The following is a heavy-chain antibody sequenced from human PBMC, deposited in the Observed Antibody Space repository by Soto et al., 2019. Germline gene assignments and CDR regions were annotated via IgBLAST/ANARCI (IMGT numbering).Heavy chain of an antibody. CDR2: INDRGDKT. CDR1: GFTFINYA. CDR3: AKESTRAGVPLFDH. D-gene: IGHD3-10*01. V-gene: IGHV3-23*01. J-gene: IGHJ4*02. Sequence: EVQLLESGGGLVQPGGSLRLSCAASGFTFINYAMSWVRQAPGKGLEWVSGINDRGDKTYYADSVTGRFTISRHNSRNTLYLQMNSLRAEDTALYYCAKESTRAGVPLFDHWGQGTLVTVAS.